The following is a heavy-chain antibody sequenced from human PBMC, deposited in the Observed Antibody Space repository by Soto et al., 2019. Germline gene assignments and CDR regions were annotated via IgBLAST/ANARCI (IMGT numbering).Heavy chain of an antibody. CDR3: AKDLDVVVVVTATRGLDV. V-gene: IGHV3-30*18. Sequence: QVQLVESGGGVVQPGRSLRLSCAASGFTFDNYGLHWVRQAPGKGLEWVAVISYDGSKKFYAGSVTGRFTISRDNSKNTLYLQMNTLRVEDTAVYYCAKDLDVVVVVTATRGLDVWGQGTTVTVSS. CDR1: GFTFDNYG. D-gene: IGHD2-15*01. J-gene: IGHJ6*02. CDR2: ISYDGSKK.